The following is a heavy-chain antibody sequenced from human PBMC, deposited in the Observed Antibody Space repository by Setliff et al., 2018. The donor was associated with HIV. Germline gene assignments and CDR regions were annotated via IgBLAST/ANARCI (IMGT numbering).Heavy chain of an antibody. J-gene: IGHJ4*02. CDR3: AKSQSGSYYSFDY. CDR2: IRYDGSNK. Sequence: LRLSCAASGFTFSSYGMHWVRQAPGKGLEWVAFIRYDGSNKYYADSVKGRFTISRDSSKNTLSLQMNSLRAEDTAVYYCAKSQSGSYYSFDYWGQGTLVTVSS. CDR1: GFTFSSYG. V-gene: IGHV3-30*02. D-gene: IGHD1-26*01.